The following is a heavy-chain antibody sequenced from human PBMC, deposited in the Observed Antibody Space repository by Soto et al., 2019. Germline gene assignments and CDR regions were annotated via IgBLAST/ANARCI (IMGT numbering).Heavy chain of an antibody. V-gene: IGHV1-18*01. J-gene: IGHJ6*02. Sequence: ASVEVSCKASGYTFTSYGISWVRQAPGQGLEWMGWISAYNGNTNYAQKLQGRVTMTTDTSTSTAYMELRSLRSDDTAVYYCARDSLGGSGSYLDYYYYYGMDVWGQGTTVTAP. CDR3: ARDSLGGSGSYLDYYYYYGMDV. CDR1: GYTFTSYG. CDR2: ISAYNGNT. D-gene: IGHD3-10*01.